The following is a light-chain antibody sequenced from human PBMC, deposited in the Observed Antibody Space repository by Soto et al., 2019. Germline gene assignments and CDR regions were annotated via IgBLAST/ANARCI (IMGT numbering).Light chain of an antibody. CDR1: SSNIGAGYD. Sequence: QSVLTQPPSVSGAPGQRVTISCTGSSSNIGAGYDVHWYQQLPGTAPKLLIYGNNNRPSGVPDRFSGSESGTSASLAITGLQAEEEADYYCQSSDSSRRGVVFGGGTKLTVL. V-gene: IGLV1-40*01. CDR2: GNN. CDR3: QSSDSSRRGVV. J-gene: IGLJ3*02.